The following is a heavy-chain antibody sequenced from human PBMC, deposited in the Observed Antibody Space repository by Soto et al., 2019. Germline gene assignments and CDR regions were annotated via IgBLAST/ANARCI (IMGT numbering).Heavy chain of an antibody. V-gene: IGHV3-74*01. J-gene: IGHJ4*02. CDR3: VKVLARGVGVPRFYFDS. CDR2: INADGTFT. D-gene: IGHD2-2*01. Sequence: SCAASGFTFSNSWMHWVRQVSGKGLEWVSRINADGTFTSYADSVKGRFTISRDNAKNTLYLHVNSLRAEDTAVYYCVKVLARGVGVPRFYFDSWGQGALVTVSS. CDR1: GFTFSNSW.